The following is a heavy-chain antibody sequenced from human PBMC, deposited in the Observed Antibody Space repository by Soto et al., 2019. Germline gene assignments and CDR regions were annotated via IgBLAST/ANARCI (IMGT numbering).Heavy chain of an antibody. CDR2: ISASNGDT. CDR1: GYTFTSHG. D-gene: IGHD3-10*01. Sequence: QVQLVQSGPEVKKPGASVKVSCKASGYTFTSHGVSWVRQAPGQGLEWMGWISASNGDTNYAPKLLGRVTVTTDTSTSTAYMELRSLRPEDTAVYYCARMLRGSSFDFYHYIDVWGKGTTVTVSS. J-gene: IGHJ6*03. CDR3: ARMLRGSSFDFYHYIDV. V-gene: IGHV1-18*01.